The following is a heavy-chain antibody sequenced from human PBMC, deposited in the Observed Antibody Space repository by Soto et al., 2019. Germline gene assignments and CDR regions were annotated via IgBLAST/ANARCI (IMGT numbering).Heavy chain of an antibody. V-gene: IGHV3-7*03. CDR2: MRQDGSEK. Sequence: RLSCAASGFTFSSHWMSWVRQAPGKGLEWVANMRQDGSEKYYVDSVKGRFTISRDNAKNSLYLQMNSLRAEDTAVYYCARILCSSTSCYTFDYWGQGTLVTVSS. J-gene: IGHJ4*02. CDR3: ARILCSSTSCYTFDY. D-gene: IGHD2-2*02. CDR1: GFTFSSHW.